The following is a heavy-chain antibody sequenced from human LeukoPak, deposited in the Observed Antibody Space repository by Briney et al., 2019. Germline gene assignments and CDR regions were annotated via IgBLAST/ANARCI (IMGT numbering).Heavy chain of an antibody. Sequence: PGGSLRLSCAASGFTFSSFSMYWVRQAPGKGLEWVSSISSSFNYLYYADSVKGRFTISRDNAKNSLYLQMNSLRAEDTAVYYCARPSAYSPDGFDVWGQGTMVTISS. V-gene: IGHV3-21*01. CDR3: ARPSAYSPDGFDV. D-gene: IGHD1-26*01. J-gene: IGHJ3*01. CDR2: ISSSFNYL. CDR1: GFTFSSFS.